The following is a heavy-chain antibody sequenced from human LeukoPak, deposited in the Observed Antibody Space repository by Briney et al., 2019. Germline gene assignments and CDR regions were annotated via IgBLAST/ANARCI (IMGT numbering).Heavy chain of an antibody. CDR3: ARDMRGQQWLVRIKLPDY. V-gene: IGHV3-30*04. CDR1: GFTFSSYA. J-gene: IGHJ4*02. Sequence: PGGSLRLSCAASGFTFSSYAMHWVRQAPGKGLEWVAVISYDGSNKYYADSVKGRFTISRDNSKNTLYLQMNSLRAEDTAVYYCARDMRGQQWLVRIKLPDYWGQGTLVTVSS. D-gene: IGHD6-19*01. CDR2: ISYDGSNK.